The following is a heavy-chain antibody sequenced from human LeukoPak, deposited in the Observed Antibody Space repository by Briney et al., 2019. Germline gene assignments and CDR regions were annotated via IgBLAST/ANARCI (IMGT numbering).Heavy chain of an antibody. J-gene: IGHJ4*02. CDR3: ARDLAYSRLDY. CDR1: GFTFSSYW. Sequence: PGGSLRLSCAASGFTFSSYWTNWARQAPGKGLEWVASINPDGNKKYSADSVKGRFTISRDNAENSLYLQMNSLRVEDTAFYYCARDLAYSRLDYWGQGMLVTVSS. CDR2: INPDGNKK. V-gene: IGHV3-7*01. D-gene: IGHD5-18*01.